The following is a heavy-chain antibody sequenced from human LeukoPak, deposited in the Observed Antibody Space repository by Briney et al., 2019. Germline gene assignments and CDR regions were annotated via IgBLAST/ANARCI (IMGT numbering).Heavy chain of an antibody. V-gene: IGHV3-7*01. Sequence: GGSLRLSCAASGFTFSNHWINWVRQAPGKGLEWVANIKGDGSEKWYLDSVKGRFTTSRDNAKTSAYLQMDSLRGEDTAVYYCVAIAGDYWGQGILVSVSS. J-gene: IGHJ4*02. CDR3: VAIAGDY. D-gene: IGHD2-21*01. CDR2: IKGDGSEK. CDR1: GFTFSNHW.